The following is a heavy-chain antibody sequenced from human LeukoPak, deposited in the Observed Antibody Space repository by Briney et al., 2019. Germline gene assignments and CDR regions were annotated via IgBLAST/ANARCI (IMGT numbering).Heavy chain of an antibody. CDR2: IYYSGST. Sequence: SETLSLTCTVSGGSISSYYWSWIRQPPGKGLEWIGYIYYSGSTNYNPSLKSRVTISVDTSKNQFSLKLSSVTAADTAVYYCARVPYYYDSSGYYRPSYYYYGMDVWGQGTTVTVSS. V-gene: IGHV4-59*01. D-gene: IGHD3-22*01. CDR3: ARVPYYYDSSGYYRPSYYYYGMDV. CDR1: GGSISSYY. J-gene: IGHJ6*02.